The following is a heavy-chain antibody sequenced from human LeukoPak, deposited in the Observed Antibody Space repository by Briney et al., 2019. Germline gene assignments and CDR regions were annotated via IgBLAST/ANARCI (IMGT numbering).Heavy chain of an antibody. CDR3: ARDGSVYCSSTSCYSGYYYYDMDV. D-gene: IGHD2-2*01. CDR1: VYTFFTYV. Sequence: SVRVSCKASVYTFFTYVISWVRQAPGQGLEWMGWISAYNGNINYAQNLKGRVTLTTDTSTSTAYMELRSLRSDDTAVYYCARDGSVYCSSTSCYSGYYYYDMDVWGQGTTVTGSS. CDR2: ISAYNGNI. V-gene: IGHV1-18*01. J-gene: IGHJ6*02.